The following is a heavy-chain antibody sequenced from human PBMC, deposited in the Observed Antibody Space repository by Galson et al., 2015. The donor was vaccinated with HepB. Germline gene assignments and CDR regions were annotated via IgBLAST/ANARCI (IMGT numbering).Heavy chain of an antibody. CDR1: GGSIRNGAHF. Sequence: TLSLTCTVSGGSIRNGAHFWSWIRQTPGRGPEWIGNIYYSGYTNYNPSLKSRLTISVDTSKNQFSLNLNSVTAADTAVYYCAREISTLFDFWGQGALVTVSS. CDR3: AREISTLFDF. V-gene: IGHV4-30-4*08. CDR2: IYYSGYT. J-gene: IGHJ4*02.